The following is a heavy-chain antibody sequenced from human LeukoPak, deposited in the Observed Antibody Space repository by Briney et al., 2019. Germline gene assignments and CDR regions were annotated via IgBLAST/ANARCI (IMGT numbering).Heavy chain of an antibody. CDR2: ISAYNGNT. J-gene: IGHJ4*02. CDR3: ARSHYDSSGYYYDY. Sequence: ASVKVSCKASGYTFTSYGNSWVRQAPGQGLEWMGWISAYNGNTNYAQKLQGRVTMTTDTSTSTAYMELRSLRSDDTAVYYCARSHYDSSGYYYDYWGQGTLVTVSS. V-gene: IGHV1-18*01. D-gene: IGHD3-22*01. CDR1: GYTFTSYG.